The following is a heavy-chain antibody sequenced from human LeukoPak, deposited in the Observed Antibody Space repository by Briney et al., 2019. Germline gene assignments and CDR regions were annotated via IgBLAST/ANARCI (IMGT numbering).Heavy chain of an antibody. Sequence: SETLSLTCTVSGGSISSYYWSWIRQPLGKGLEWIGYIYYSGNTNYNPSLKSRVTMSVDTSKNQFSLRLNSVTAADTAVYYCARDIVGVTRAFGYWGQGTLATVSS. J-gene: IGHJ4*02. CDR2: IYYSGNT. D-gene: IGHD1-26*01. V-gene: IGHV4-59*01. CDR3: ARDIVGVTRAFGY. CDR1: GGSISSYY.